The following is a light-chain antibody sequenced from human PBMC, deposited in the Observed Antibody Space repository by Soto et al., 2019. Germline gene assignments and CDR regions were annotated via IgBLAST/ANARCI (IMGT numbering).Light chain of an antibody. Sequence: DIQMTQSPYTLSASVGHRVTITCRASQSISSWLAWYQQKPGKAPNLLIYKASSLESGVPSRFSGSGTGTEFTLTISSLQTEDFATYYCQQYKSYSRTFGQGTKVDIK. CDR1: QSISSW. V-gene: IGKV1-5*03. J-gene: IGKJ1*01. CDR3: QQYKSYSRT. CDR2: KAS.